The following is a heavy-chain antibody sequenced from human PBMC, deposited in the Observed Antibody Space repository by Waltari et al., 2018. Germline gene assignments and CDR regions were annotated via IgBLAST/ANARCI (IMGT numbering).Heavy chain of an antibody. V-gene: IGHV4-39*01. CDR2: IYYAGNA. J-gene: IGHJ4*02. CDR3: ARQGASSWFYVTFDY. CDR1: GGSITHCDYY. Sequence: QLQLQESGPGLVKPSETLSITCTVSGGSITHCDYYWGWIRQPPGKGLEWIGAIYYAGNAYYNPSLMSRVTISVDTSKNQFSLKLSSVTAADTAVYYCARQGASSWFYVTFDYWGQGTLVPVSS. D-gene: IGHD6-13*01.